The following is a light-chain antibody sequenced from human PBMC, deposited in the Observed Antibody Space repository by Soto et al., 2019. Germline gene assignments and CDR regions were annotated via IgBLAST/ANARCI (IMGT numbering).Light chain of an antibody. CDR1: DSDVGAFNY. CDR2: DVG. Sequence: QSVLTQPASVSGAPGQSITISCTGTDSDVGAFNYVSWYQQYPGKAPKLMIYDVGDRPSGVSNRFSGSKSGNTASLTISGLQAEDDADYYCSSYTAYTTYVFGTGTKVTVL. CDR3: SSYTAYTTYV. J-gene: IGLJ1*01. V-gene: IGLV2-14*01.